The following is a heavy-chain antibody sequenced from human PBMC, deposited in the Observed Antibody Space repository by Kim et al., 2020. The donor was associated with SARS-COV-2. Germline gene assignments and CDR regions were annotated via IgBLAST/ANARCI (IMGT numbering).Heavy chain of an antibody. V-gene: IGHV3-74*01. J-gene: IGHJ4*02. CDR2: IDTDGTNM. D-gene: IGHD6-19*01. Sequence: GGSLRLSCAASGFSFSIYWMHWVRQVPGKGPVWVSRIDTDGTNMNYMDSVKGRFTISRDNAKNTLYLQMNGLRAEDTAVYYCARDQTEAGPTTFDYWGQGTLVTVSS. CDR1: GFSFSIYW. CDR3: ARDQTEAGPTTFDY.